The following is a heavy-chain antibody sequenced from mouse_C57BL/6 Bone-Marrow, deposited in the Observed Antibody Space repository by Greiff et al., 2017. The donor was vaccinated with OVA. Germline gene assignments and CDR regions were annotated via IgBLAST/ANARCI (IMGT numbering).Heavy chain of an antibody. V-gene: IGHV1-69*01. CDR3: ARSAQATYWFAY. D-gene: IGHD3-2*02. J-gene: IGHJ3*01. Sequence: QVQLQQPGAELVMPGASVKLSCKASGYTFTSYWMHWVKQRPGQGLEWIGEIDPSDSYTNYNQKFKGKSTLTVDKSSSTAYMQLSSLTSEDSAVYYCARSAQATYWFAYWGQGTLVTVS. CDR2: IDPSDSYT. CDR1: GYTFTSYW.